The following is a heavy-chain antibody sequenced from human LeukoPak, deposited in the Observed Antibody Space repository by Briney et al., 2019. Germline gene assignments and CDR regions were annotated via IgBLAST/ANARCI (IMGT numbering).Heavy chain of an antibody. V-gene: IGHV4-59*01. CDR3: AGGQTGGYVDYFDY. CDR1: GGSISTYY. CDR2: IYYSGST. J-gene: IGHJ4*02. Sequence: SETLSLTCSVSGGSISTYYWSWIRQPPGRGLEWIGYIYYSGSTNYNPSLKRRVTLSVDTSNNQFSLKLSSVTAADTAGYYWAGGQTGGYVDYFDYWGQGTLVTVSS. D-gene: IGHD5-12*01.